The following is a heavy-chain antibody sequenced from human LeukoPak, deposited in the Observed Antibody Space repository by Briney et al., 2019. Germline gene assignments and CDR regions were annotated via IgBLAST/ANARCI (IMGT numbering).Heavy chain of an antibody. CDR3: ARDANSIVVVVELTDY. CDR2: ISYDGSNK. V-gene: IGHV3-30*03. D-gene: IGHD2-15*01. Sequence: PGGSLRLSCAASGFTFSSYSMNWVRQAPGKGLEWVAVISYDGSNKYYADSVKGRFTISRDNSKNTLYLQMNSLRAEDTAVYYCARDANSIVVVVELTDYWGQGTLVTVSS. CDR1: GFTFSSYS. J-gene: IGHJ4*02.